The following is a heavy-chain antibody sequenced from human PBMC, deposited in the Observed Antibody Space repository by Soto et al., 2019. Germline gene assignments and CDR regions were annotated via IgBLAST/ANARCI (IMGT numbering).Heavy chain of an antibody. J-gene: IGHJ6*03. CDR3: ARMFDWLNLRGDYYYMDV. Sequence: GGSLRLSCAASGFTFSSYGMHWVRQAPGKGLEWVAVIWYDGSNKYYADSVKGRFTISRDNSKNTLYLQMNSLRAEDTAGYYCARMFDWLNLRGDYYYMDVWGKGTTVTVSS. D-gene: IGHD3-9*01. V-gene: IGHV3-33*01. CDR2: IWYDGSNK. CDR1: GFTFSSYG.